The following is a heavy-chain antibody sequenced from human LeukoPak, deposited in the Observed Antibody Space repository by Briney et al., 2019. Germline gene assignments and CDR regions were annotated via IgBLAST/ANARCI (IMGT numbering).Heavy chain of an antibody. CDR1: GFTFSNFA. CDR3: AKSYDNGWYVCDY. J-gene: IGHJ4*02. D-gene: IGHD6-19*01. V-gene: IGHV3-30*09. Sequence: GGSLRLSCAASGFTFSNFAMNWVRQAPGKGLEWVAFISYDGSIKSYADSVKGRFAVSRDNSKNTLYLQMNSLRPEDAAFYYCAKSYDNGWYVCDYWGQGTLVTVSS. CDR2: ISYDGSIK.